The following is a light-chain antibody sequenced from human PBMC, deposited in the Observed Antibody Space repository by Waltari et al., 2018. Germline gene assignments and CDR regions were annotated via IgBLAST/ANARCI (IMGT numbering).Light chain of an antibody. Sequence: QSGLTQPASVSGSPGQSITISCTGTSSDVGNYNLVSWYQQYPGKAPQLMVYEVTKRASGVSDRFSGFKSGNTASLTIHGLQSEDEADYYCCSYVGLGIYVFGSGTKVTVL. V-gene: IGLV2-23*02. J-gene: IGLJ1*01. CDR3: CSYVGLGIYV. CDR2: EVT. CDR1: SSDVGNYNL.